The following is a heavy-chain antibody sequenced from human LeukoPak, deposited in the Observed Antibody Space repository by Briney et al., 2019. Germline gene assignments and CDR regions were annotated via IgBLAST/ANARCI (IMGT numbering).Heavy chain of an antibody. CDR1: GFAFSSYD. D-gene: IGHD4-11*01. CDR3: AKAVTTSGYF. Sequence: QSGGSLRLSCAASGFAFSSYDMSWVRQSPGKGLEWVSAISGSGGSTYYADSVKGRFTISTDNSKNTLYLQMDSLRAEDTDVYYCAKAVTTSGYFWGQGTLVTVSS. J-gene: IGHJ4*02. V-gene: IGHV3-23*01. CDR2: ISGSGGST.